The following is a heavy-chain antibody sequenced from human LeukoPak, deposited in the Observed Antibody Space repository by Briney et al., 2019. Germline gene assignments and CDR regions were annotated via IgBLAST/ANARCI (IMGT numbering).Heavy chain of an antibody. CDR3: AITYYYDSSGFADPFDY. D-gene: IGHD3-22*01. V-gene: IGHV4-34*01. J-gene: IGHJ4*02. Sequence: PSETLSLTCAVYGGSFSGYYWSWIRQPPGKGLEWIGEINHSGSTNYNPSLKSRVTISVDTSKNQFSLKLSSVTAADTAVYYCAITYYYDSSGFADPFDYWGQGTLVTVSS. CDR1: GGSFSGYY. CDR2: INHSGST.